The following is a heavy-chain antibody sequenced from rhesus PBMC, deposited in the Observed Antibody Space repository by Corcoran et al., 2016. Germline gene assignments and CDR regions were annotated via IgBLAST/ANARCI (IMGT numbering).Heavy chain of an antibody. J-gene: IGHJ4*01. CDR2: IYGSSRNT. CDR3: VRSSNPNDEFAY. V-gene: IGHV4S2*01. CDR1: GDSVTRNH. Sequence: QVQLQESGPILVKPSETLALTCAVSGDSVTRNHWHWLRQAPGKGLELIGRIYGSSRNTDNYPSLKRRLTISRHTSKNQFSLKVNSVTAADTAVYYCVRSSNPNDEFAYWGQGVLVTVSS. D-gene: IGHD1-14*01.